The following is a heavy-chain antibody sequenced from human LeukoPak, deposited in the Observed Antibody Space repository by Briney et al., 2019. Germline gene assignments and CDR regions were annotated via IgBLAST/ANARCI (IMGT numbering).Heavy chain of an antibody. CDR3: ARAGPRRDSYNFDC. CDR1: GGSITSYS. CDR2: VYDGGST. D-gene: IGHD5-24*01. Sequence: PSETLSLTCTVSGGSITSYSWSWIRQPPGKGLEWIGLVYDGGSTYYNPSLTSRVTISLDTSKNQVSLNLNSVTSPDTAVYYCARAGPRRDSYNFDCWGQGTLVTVS. V-gene: IGHV4-59*01. J-gene: IGHJ4*02.